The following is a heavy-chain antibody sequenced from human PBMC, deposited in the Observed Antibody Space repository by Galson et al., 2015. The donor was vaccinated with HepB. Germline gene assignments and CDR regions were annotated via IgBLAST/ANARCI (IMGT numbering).Heavy chain of an antibody. Sequence: SLRLSCAASGFTFSDYYMSWIRQAPGKGLEWVSYISSGGTTVFYADSVKGRFTISRDNAKNSLYLRMNSLRVEDTAVYYCARAGNSGSDSWGQGTLVTVSS. CDR3: ARAGNSGSDS. CDR2: ISSGGTTV. D-gene: IGHD4-23*01. J-gene: IGHJ4*02. CDR1: GFTFSDYY. V-gene: IGHV3-11*01.